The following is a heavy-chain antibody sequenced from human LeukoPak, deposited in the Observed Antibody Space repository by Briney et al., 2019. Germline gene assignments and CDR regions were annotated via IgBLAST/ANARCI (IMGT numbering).Heavy chain of an antibody. V-gene: IGHV1-18*01. Sequence: GASVKVSCKASGYTFTSYGINWVRQAPGQGLEWMGWISAYNGNTNYAQKLQGRVTMTTDTSTSAAYMELRSLRSDDTAVYYCARSRYAYCGGDCHGGAFDIWGQGTMVTVSS. CDR1: GYTFTSYG. J-gene: IGHJ3*02. CDR2: ISAYNGNT. D-gene: IGHD2-21*02. CDR3: ARSRYAYCGGDCHGGAFDI.